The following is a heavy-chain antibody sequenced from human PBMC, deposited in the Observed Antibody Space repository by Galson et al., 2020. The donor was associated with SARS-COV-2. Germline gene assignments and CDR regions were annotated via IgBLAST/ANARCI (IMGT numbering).Heavy chain of an antibody. CDR2: ISYDATKQ. D-gene: IGHD2-21*01. Sequence: GGSLRLSCAASGFSFSLHPMHWVRQAPGKGLEWVGVISYDATKQYYADSVKGRFTISRDNSRNTLYLQMNGLRAEDTAIYYCVRDKLGDKLELDYWGQGTLVIVSS. CDR1: GFSFSLHP. J-gene: IGHJ4*02. CDR3: VRDKLGDKLELDY. V-gene: IGHV3-30*01.